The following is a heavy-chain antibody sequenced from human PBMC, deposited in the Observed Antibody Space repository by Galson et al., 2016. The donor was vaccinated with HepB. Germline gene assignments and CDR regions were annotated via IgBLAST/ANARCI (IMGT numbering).Heavy chain of an antibody. V-gene: IGHV4-61*08. CDR1: GASVSSTGYY. D-gene: IGHD3-10*01. J-gene: IGHJ4*02. Sequence: SETLSLTCTVSGASVSSTGYYWSWIRQPPGKGLKWIGYIFYFDNTNYNPSLKSRVTISVDTSKNQFSLKLNSVTAADTAVYYCASDSTYGNFWGQGTLATVSS. CDR3: ASDSTYGNF. CDR2: IFYFDNT.